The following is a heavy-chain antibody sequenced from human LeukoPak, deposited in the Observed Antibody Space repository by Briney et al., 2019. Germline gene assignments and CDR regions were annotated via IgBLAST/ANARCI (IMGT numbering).Heavy chain of an antibody. J-gene: IGHJ6*03. D-gene: IGHD3-10*01. CDR2: INPNSGGT. V-gene: IGHV1-2*02. Sequence: PRASVKVSCKASGYTFTGYYMHWVRQAPGQGLEWMGWINPNSGGTNYAQQLQGRVTMTTDTSTSTAYMELRSLRSDDTAVYYCARALWGTHYYYMDVWGKGTTVTISS. CDR1: GYTFTGYY. CDR3: ARALWGTHYYYMDV.